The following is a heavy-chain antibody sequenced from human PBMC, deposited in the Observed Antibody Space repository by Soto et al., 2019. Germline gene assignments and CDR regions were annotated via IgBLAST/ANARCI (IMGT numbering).Heavy chain of an antibody. V-gene: IGHV3-33*01. CDR3: ARGGYSYGYVYYYYMDV. Sequence: GGSLRLSCAASGFTFSSYGMHWVRQAPGKGLEWVAVIWYDGSNKYYADSVKGRFTISRDNSKNTLYLQMNSLRAEDTAVYYCARGGYSYGYVYYYYMDVWGKGTTVTVSS. J-gene: IGHJ6*03. CDR2: IWYDGSNK. D-gene: IGHD5-18*01. CDR1: GFTFSSYG.